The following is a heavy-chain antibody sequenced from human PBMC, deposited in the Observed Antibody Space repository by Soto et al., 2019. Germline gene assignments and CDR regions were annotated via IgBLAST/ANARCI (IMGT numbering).Heavy chain of an antibody. CDR1: GLSFRTFW. Sequence: PGGSLRLSCVTSGLSFRTFWLNWVRQAPGRGLEWVAAISGGGSSTYYVDSVKGRFTISRDNSKNTLYLQMNSLRAEDTAVYYCAKDSSAYPGGYFDYWGQGTLLTVSS. V-gene: IGHV3-23*01. CDR2: ISGGGSST. CDR3: AKDSSAYPGGYFDY. J-gene: IGHJ4*02. D-gene: IGHD3-22*01.